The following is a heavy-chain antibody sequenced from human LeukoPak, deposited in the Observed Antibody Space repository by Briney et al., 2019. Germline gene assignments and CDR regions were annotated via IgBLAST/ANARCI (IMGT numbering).Heavy chain of an antibody. Sequence: PGGSLRLSCAASGFTFDDYGMSWVRQAPGKGLEWVSGINWNGGSTGYADSVKGRFTISRDNAKNSLYLQMNSLRAEDTAVDYCARDWYHAIDYWGQGTLVTVSS. V-gene: IGHV3-20*04. D-gene: IGHD2-2*01. J-gene: IGHJ4*02. CDR2: INWNGGST. CDR3: ARDWYHAIDY. CDR1: GFTFDDYG.